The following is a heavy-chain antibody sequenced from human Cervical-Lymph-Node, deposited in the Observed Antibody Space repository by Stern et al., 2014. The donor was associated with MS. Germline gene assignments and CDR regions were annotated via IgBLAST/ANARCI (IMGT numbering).Heavy chain of an antibody. CDR2: IKQDGREK. D-gene: IGHD6-19*01. J-gene: IGHJ4*02. CDR3: ARSSGWLHDY. Sequence: EVQLVESGGGLVQPGGSLRLSCAASGFPFSSYWMNWVRQAPGKGLEWVANIKQDGREKNYVDSVEGRFTISRANAKNSRYLQMNSLRAEDTAVYYCARSSGWLHDYWGQGTLVTVSS. V-gene: IGHV3-7*01. CDR1: GFPFSSYW.